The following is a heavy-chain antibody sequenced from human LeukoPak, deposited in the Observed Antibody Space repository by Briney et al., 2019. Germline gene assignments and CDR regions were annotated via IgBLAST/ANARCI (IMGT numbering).Heavy chain of an antibody. CDR1: GGSISGFY. CDR2: IYTSGNT. CDR3: ARVMRNYYDSSGNGDAFDI. Sequence: SETLSLTCTVTGGSISGFYWSWIRQSAGEGLEWIGYIYTSGNTNYNPSLKSRVTVSIDTSKKQFFLELCSVTAADTAVYYCARVMRNYYDSSGNGDAFDIWGLGTTVTVSS. J-gene: IGHJ3*02. D-gene: IGHD3-22*01. V-gene: IGHV4-4*07.